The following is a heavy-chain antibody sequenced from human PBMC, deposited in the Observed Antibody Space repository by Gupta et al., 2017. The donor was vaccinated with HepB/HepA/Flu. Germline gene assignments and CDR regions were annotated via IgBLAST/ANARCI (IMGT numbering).Heavy chain of an antibody. V-gene: IGHV3-43*02. D-gene: IGHD3-22*01. CDR2: IKGSGGRT. Sequence: EVQLVESGGGVVQPGGSLRLSRAVSGLALNDYAMHWVRQYPGKGLEWVSLIKGSGGRTQDADSVEGRFTISRDHSKNSLYLQMNSLRIEDTAIYYCAKDRYYDSSGYRIGHWGQGTLVTVSS. CDR1: GLALNDYA. J-gene: IGHJ4*02. CDR3: AKDRYYDSSGYRIGH.